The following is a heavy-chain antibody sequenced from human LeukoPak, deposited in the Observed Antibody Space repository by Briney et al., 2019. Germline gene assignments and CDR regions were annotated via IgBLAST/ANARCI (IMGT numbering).Heavy chain of an antibody. V-gene: IGHV3-9*01. CDR2: ISWNSGSI. Sequence: GGSLRLSCAASGFTFDDYAMHWVRQAPGKGLEWVSGISWNSGSIGYADSVKGRFTISRDNAKNSLYLQMNSLRAEDTALYYCAKDIGGSIDWNDSDVVFHAFDIWGQGTMVTVSS. CDR3: AKDIGGSIDWNDSDVVFHAFDI. CDR1: GFTFDDYA. D-gene: IGHD1-1*01. J-gene: IGHJ3*02.